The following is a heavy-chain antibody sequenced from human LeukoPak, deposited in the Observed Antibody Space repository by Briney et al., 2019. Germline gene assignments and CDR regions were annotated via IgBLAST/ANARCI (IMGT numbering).Heavy chain of an antibody. CDR3: ARRRVLQRPDLDY. J-gene: IGHJ4*02. CDR1: GGSFSGYY. D-gene: IGHD2/OR15-2a*01. V-gene: IGHV4-34*01. CDR2: INHSGST. Sequence: SETLSLTCAVYGGSFSGYYWSWIRQPPGKGLEWIGEINHSGSTNYSPSLKSRVTISVDTSKNQFSLKLSSVTAADTAVYYCARRRVLQRPDLDYWGQGTLVTVSS.